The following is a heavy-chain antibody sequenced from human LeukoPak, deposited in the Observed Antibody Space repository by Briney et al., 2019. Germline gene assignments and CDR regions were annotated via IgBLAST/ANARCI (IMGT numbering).Heavy chain of an antibody. Sequence: PGGSLRLSCAASGFTFSSYSMNWVRQAPGKWLEWVSSISSSSSYIYYADSVKGRFTISRDNAKNSLYPQMNSLRAEDTAVYYCASWVVGLYYMDVWGKGTTVTISS. V-gene: IGHV3-21*01. J-gene: IGHJ6*03. CDR2: ISSSSSYI. CDR1: GFTFSSYS. CDR3: ASWVVGLYYMDV. D-gene: IGHD2-15*01.